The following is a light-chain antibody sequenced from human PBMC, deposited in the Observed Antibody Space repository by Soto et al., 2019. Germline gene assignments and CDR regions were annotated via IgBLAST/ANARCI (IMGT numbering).Light chain of an antibody. V-gene: IGKV1-5*01. CDR3: QQYTTYWT. Sequence: DIHMTQSPSTLSASLGDRVTITCRASQGISRWLAWYQQRPGKAPKLLIYDASTLHSGVSSRFSGSGSGTEFTLTISSLQPNDSATYYCQQYTTYWTFGQGTKVDIK. CDR2: DAS. CDR1: QGISRW. J-gene: IGKJ1*01.